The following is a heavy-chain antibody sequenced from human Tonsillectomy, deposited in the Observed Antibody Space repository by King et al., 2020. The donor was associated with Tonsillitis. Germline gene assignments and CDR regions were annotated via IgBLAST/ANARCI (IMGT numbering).Heavy chain of an antibody. J-gene: IGHJ4*02. Sequence: QLQESGPGLVKPSETLSLTCTVSGGSISSGSYYWGWIRQPPGKGLEWIGSIYDSGSTYYNPSLKSRVSISVDTSKNQFSLKLSSVTAADTAVYYCASPHGGGHRYGYSDYRGQGTLVTVSP. V-gene: IGHV4-39*01. D-gene: IGHD5-18*01. CDR1: GGSISSGSYY. CDR3: ASPHGGGHRYGYSDY. CDR2: IYDSGST.